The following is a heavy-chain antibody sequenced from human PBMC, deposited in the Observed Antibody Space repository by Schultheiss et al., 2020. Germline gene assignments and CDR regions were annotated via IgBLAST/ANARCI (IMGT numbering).Heavy chain of an antibody. CDR1: GGTFTGYY. CDR2: IIPIFGTA. Sequence: SVKVSCKASGGTFTGYYMHWVRQAPGQGLEWMGGIIPIFGTANYAQKFQGRVTITADESTSTAYMELSSLRSEDTAVYYCARDHRVAAVLRYYYGMDVWGKGGTGIVFS. V-gene: IGHV1-69*13. J-gene: IGHJ6*04. CDR3: ARDHRVAAVLRYYYGMDV. D-gene: IGHD2-2*01.